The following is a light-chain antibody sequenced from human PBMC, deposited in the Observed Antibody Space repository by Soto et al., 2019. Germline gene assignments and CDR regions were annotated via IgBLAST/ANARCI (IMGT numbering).Light chain of an antibody. CDR1: QSVSRK. CDR3: QQYNYWPIT. Sequence: EIVMTQSPATLSVSPGERATLSCRASQSVSRKLAWYQQIPGQAPRLLIYDASNRATGIPARFSGSGSETDFTLTVSSLRSEDSAVYYCQQYNYWPITFGQGTRLEIK. CDR2: DAS. J-gene: IGKJ5*01. V-gene: IGKV3-15*01.